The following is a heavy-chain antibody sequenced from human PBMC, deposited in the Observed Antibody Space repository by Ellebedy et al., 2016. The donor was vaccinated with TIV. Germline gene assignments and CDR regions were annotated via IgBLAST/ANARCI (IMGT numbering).Heavy chain of an antibody. D-gene: IGHD2-2*01. CDR2: VSYTGRT. Sequence: SETLSLTCAVSGDSISNGFWWSWVRQPPGKGLEWIGYVSYTGRTNSNPSLKSRVTISVDTSNNRFSLNLNSVTAADTAVYYCARTFTERLGGLSTHWVLDYWGQGALVTASS. CDR3: ARTFTERLGGLSTHWVLDY. V-gene: IGHV4-61*01. J-gene: IGHJ4*02. CDR1: GDSISNGFW.